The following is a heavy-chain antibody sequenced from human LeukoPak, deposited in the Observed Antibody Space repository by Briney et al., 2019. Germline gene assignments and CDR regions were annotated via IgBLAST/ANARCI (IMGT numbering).Heavy chain of an antibody. CDR3: ARGPYGYNPYYYYYMDV. V-gene: IGHV4-61*02. CDR2: IYTSGST. J-gene: IGHJ6*03. Sequence: SETLSLTCTVSGGSISRDSYYWSCIRQPAGKGLEWIGRIYTSGSTNYNPALKSRVTISVDTSKNQFSLKLSSVTAADTAVYYCARGPYGYNPYYYYYMDVWGKGTTVTISS. CDR1: GGSISRDSYY. D-gene: IGHD5-24*01.